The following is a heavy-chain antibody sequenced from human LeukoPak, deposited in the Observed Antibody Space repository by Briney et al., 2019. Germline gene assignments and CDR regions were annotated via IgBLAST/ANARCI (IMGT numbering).Heavy chain of an antibody. CDR2: ISGSGGST. Sequence: GGSLRLSCAASGFTFSSCAMSWVRQAPGKGLEWVSAISGSGGSTYYADSVKGRFTISRDNSKNTLYLQMNSLRAEDTAVYYCAKDPEYSSGWYLDYWGQGTLVTVSS. V-gene: IGHV3-23*01. D-gene: IGHD6-19*01. CDR1: GFTFSSCA. CDR3: AKDPEYSSGWYLDY. J-gene: IGHJ4*02.